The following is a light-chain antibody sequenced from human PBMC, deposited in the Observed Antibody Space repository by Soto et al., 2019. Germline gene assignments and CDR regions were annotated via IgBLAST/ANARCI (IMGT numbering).Light chain of an antibody. J-gene: IGKJ1*01. CDR1: QSVSSSY. Sequence: EIVMTQSPCTLSLSPGDRATLSCRASQSVSSSYVSWYQQKPGQAPMLLIYGASSRATGIPDMFSGSVSGAQISLSISRVERENFVEYYSHKYGSSPSWTSGQGTKGETK. V-gene: IGKV3-20*01. CDR2: GAS. CDR3: HKYGSSPSWT.